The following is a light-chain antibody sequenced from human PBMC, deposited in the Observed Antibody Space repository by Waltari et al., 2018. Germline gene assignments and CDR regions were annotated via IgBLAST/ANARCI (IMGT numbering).Light chain of an antibody. Sequence: QSALTQPRSVSGSPGQSVTISCTGTSSDVGGYNYVTWYQHHPGKAPKLMLYDVYKRPSGVPDRFSGSKSGNTASLTISGLQVEDKADYYCCSYAGSYTLIFGGGTKLTVL. J-gene: IGLJ2*01. CDR3: CSYAGSYTLI. V-gene: IGLV2-11*01. CDR1: SSDVGGYNY. CDR2: DVY.